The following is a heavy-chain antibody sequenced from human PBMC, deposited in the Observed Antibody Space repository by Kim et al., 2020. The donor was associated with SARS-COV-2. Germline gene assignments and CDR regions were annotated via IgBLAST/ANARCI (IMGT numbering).Heavy chain of an antibody. Sequence: GGSLRLSCAASGFTFSSYAMTWVRQAPGKGLEWVSTISGSSGSTYYADSVKGRFTISRDNSKNSLYLQMNSLRAEDTAVYYCAKDPFYGAEQVYYMDVWGKGTTVTVSS. J-gene: IGHJ6*03. CDR2: ISGSSGST. D-gene: IGHD3-10*01. CDR1: GFTFSSYA. V-gene: IGHV3-23*01. CDR3: AKDPFYGAEQVYYMDV.